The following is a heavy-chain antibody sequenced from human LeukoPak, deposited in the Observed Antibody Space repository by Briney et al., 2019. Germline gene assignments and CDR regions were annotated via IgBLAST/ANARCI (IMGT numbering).Heavy chain of an antibody. CDR3: ARQVNRDLDY. CDR2: IYPGDSDT. J-gene: IGHJ4*02. V-gene: IGHV5-51*01. Sequence: GESLKISCKGSGYSFTNYWTVWGRQVPGKGLEWMGIIYPGDSDTRYSPSFQGQVTISADNSISTAFLQWSSLKASDTAMYFCARQVNRDLDYWGQGTLVTVSS. D-gene: IGHD2/OR15-2a*01. CDR1: GYSFTNYW.